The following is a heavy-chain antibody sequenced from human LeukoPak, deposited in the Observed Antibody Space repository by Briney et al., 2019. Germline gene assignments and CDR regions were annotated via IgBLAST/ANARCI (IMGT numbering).Heavy chain of an antibody. Sequence: GGSLRLSWSASGFSFDDYAIHWVRHAPRKGLAWVAGIRWNSGSSDDEDSLKGRFTISRDNAKNAVYLQMNNVRAEDTAFYYWAKDIGSLTYWYDDSNYSGALDYWGQGTLVTVSS. CDR3: AKDIGSLTYWYDDSNYSGALDY. CDR2: IRWNSGSS. CDR1: GFSFDDYA. J-gene: IGHJ4*02. D-gene: IGHD3-22*01. V-gene: IGHV3-9*01.